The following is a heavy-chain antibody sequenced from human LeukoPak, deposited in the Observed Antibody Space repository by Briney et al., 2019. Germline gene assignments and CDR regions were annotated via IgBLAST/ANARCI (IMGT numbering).Heavy chain of an antibody. CDR3: ASILTGYNH. D-gene: IGHD3-9*01. CDR1: XXTFISYT. Sequence: SVKXXXKASXXTFISYTISWVRQAPGQGLEWMGRIIPILGIANYAQKFQGRVTITADKSTSTAYMELSSLRSEDTAVYYCASILTGYNHWGQGTLVTVSS. CDR2: IIPILGIA. V-gene: IGHV1-69*02. J-gene: IGHJ5*02.